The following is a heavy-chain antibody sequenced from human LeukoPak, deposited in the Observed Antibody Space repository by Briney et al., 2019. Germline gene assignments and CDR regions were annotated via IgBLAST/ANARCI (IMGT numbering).Heavy chain of an antibody. D-gene: IGHD6-19*01. CDR1: GFTFSSYA. V-gene: IGHV3-23*01. J-gene: IGHJ4*02. Sequence: GGSLRLSCAGSGFTFSSYAMSWVRQAPGKGLEWVSAISHSSSGTYYVDSVKGRFTISRDNSKNTLYMQMNSLRAEDTAVYYCAKGVEYDSSGWYGFFFDYWGQGTLVTVSS. CDR2: ISHSSSGT. CDR3: AKGVEYDSSGWYGFFFDY.